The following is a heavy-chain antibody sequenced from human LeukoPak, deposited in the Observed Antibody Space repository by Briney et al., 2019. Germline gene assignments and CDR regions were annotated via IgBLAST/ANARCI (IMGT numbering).Heavy chain of an antibody. Sequence: GGSLRLSCAASGFSFDDYSMHWVRQGPGKGLEWVSVISWDGGSTSYADSVKGRFTISRDNSKNSLYLQMNSLRSEDSALYYCAKDRGGVDYWGQGTLVTVSS. CDR1: GFSFDDYS. D-gene: IGHD3-16*01. CDR3: AKDRGGVDY. CDR2: ISWDGGST. V-gene: IGHV3-43*01. J-gene: IGHJ4*02.